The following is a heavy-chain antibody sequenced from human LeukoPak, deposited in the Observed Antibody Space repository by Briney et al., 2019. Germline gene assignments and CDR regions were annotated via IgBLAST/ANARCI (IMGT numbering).Heavy chain of an antibody. V-gene: IGHV3-74*01. D-gene: IGHD3-22*01. CDR2: INSDGRMT. Sequence: GGSLRLSCAASGFTFSSYWMDWVRQVPGKGLVWVSGINSDGRMTRYAESVKGRFTISRDNAKNTLYLQMSSLRAEDTAVYYCARVGSTDSPHAFDIWGQGTTVTVSS. CDR3: ARVGSTDSPHAFDI. CDR1: GFTFSSYW. J-gene: IGHJ3*02.